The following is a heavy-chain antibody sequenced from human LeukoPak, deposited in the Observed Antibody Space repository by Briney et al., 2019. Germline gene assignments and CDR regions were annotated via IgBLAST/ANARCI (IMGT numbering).Heavy chain of an antibody. J-gene: IGHJ3*02. V-gene: IGHV4-61*01. D-gene: IGHD2-2*01. Sequence: SETLSLTCTVSGGSVSSKSYYWSWIRQPPGKGLEYIGNIYYSGSTNYNPSLKSRVTISVDTSKNQFSLKLSSVTAADTAVYYCARERVVPAVGTAFDIWGQGTMVTVSS. CDR3: ARERVVPAVGTAFDI. CDR2: IYYSGST. CDR1: GGSVSSKSYY.